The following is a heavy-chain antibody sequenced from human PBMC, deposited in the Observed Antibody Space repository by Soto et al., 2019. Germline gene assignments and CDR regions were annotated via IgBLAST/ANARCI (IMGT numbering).Heavy chain of an antibody. CDR3: AREFPYYESSDSYFDY. D-gene: IGHD3-16*01. J-gene: IGHJ4*02. V-gene: IGHV6-1*01. Sequence: PSQTLSLTCAISEDSVSGNSAAWNWIRQSPSRGLEWLGRTYYRSKWYNDYAVSVKSRITVTPDTSKNQFSLHLNSVTPEDTAVYYWAREFPYYESSDSYFDYWGQGALVTVSS. CDR1: EDSVSGNSAA. CDR2: TYYRSKWYN.